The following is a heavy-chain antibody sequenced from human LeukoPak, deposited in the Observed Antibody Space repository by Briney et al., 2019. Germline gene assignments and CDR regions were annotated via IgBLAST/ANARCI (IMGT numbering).Heavy chain of an antibody. CDR2: ISSSGSTI. CDR3: ARRYFYDSSGYYYWSAPFNYYYGMDV. J-gene: IGHJ6*02. CDR1: GFTFSSYE. V-gene: IGHV3-48*03. Sequence: GGSLTLSCAASGFTFSSYEMKWIRQAPGKGLKWVSYISSSGSTIYYADSVKGRFTISRDNAKNSLYLQMDSLRAEDTAVYYSARRYFYDSSGYYYWSAPFNYYYGMDVWGQGTTVTVSS. D-gene: IGHD3-22*01.